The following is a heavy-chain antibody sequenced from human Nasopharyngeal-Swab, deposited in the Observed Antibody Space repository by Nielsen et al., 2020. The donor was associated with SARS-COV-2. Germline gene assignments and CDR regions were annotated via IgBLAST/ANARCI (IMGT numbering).Heavy chain of an antibody. CDR2: ISYGGGDE. D-gene: IGHD3-9*01. V-gene: IGHV3-30*04. Sequence: GGSLRLSCDASGFTFSSYPMQWVRRAPGKGLEWVSVISYGGGDEHYADSVKGRFTISRDNSKNTLYLQMNSLTVDDTAVYYCARSYNPGGFGWLLSNDWGQGTLVTVSS. CDR3: ARSYNPGGFGWLLSND. J-gene: IGHJ4*02. CDR1: GFTFSSYP.